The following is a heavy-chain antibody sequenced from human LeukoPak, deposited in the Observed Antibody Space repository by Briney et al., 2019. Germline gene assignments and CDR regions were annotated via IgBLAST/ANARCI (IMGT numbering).Heavy chain of an antibody. CDR2: ISGYNGNT. V-gene: IGHV1-18*01. D-gene: IGHD7-27*01. CDR3: ARAPGNLGIYHYGVDV. J-gene: IGHJ6*02. Sequence: ASVKVSCKDSGYTSTSYGISWVRQAPGQGLEWMGWISGYNGNTNYAQKFQGRLTMTTDTSTSTAYMELRSLRSDDTAVYYCARAPGNLGIYHYGVDVWGQGTTVTVSS. CDR1: GYTSTSYG.